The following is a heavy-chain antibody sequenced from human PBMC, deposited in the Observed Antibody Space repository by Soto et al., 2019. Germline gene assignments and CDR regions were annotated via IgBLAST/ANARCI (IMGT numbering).Heavy chain of an antibody. J-gene: IGHJ4*02. V-gene: IGHV3-23*01. CDR2: ISGSGGRT. D-gene: IGHD3-9*01. CDR3: AKDPLMGYYDILTGYYRFDY. CDR1: GFTFSSYA. Sequence: GGSLRLSCAASGFTFSSYAMSWVRQAPGKGLEWVSAISGSGGRTYYADSVKGRFTISRDNSKNTLYLQMNSLRAEDTAVYYCAKDPLMGYYDILTGYYRFDYWGQGTLVTVPS.